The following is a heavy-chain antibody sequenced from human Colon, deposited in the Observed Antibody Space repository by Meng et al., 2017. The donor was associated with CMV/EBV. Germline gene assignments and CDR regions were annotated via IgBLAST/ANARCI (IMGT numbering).Heavy chain of an antibody. V-gene: IGHV4-34*01. J-gene: IGHJ4*02. Sequence: SETLPLTCAVSGGSLGRHYWSWIRQSPGKGLEWIGDINTSGRPNYNPSLKSRVTISIDTSRNQFYLNVNSVTAADTAVYYCVRDLTGEEDYWGQGNLVTVSS. CDR3: VRDLTGEEDY. CDR2: INTSGRP. CDR1: GGSLGRHY. D-gene: IGHD7-27*01.